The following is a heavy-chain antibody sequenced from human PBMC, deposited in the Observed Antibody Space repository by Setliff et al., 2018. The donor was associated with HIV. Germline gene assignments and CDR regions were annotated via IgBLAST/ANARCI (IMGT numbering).Heavy chain of an antibody. Sequence: PSETLSLTCTVSGGSISSYYWSWIRQPPGKGLEWIGYIYHSGSTSSNPSLKSRVTISVVTSKNQFSLKLRSVTAADTAVYYCAREYSSGWESDYYYMDVWGKGTTVTVSS. CDR1: GGSISSYY. V-gene: IGHV4-59*12. CDR3: AREYSSGWESDYYYMDV. CDR2: IYHSGST. J-gene: IGHJ6*03. D-gene: IGHD6-19*01.